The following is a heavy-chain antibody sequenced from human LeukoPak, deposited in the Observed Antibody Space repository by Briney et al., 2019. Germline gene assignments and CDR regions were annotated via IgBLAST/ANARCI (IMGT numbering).Heavy chain of an antibody. D-gene: IGHD3-22*01. CDR2: MCISSSYT. V-gene: IGHV3-11*05. Sequence: GGSLRLSCAASGFTFSDYYMSWIRQAPGKGLEWVSYMCISSSYTKYADSVKGRFTISRDNAKKSLYLQMNSLRADDSAVYYCARDRAPSGFYLGAFYYWGQGALVTVSS. CDR3: ARDRAPSGFYLGAFYY. CDR1: GFTFSDYY. J-gene: IGHJ4*02.